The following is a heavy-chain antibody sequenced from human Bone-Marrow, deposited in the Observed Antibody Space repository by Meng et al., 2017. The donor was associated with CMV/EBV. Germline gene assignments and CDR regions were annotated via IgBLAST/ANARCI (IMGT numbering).Heavy chain of an antibody. J-gene: IGHJ4*02. CDR3: AREVYIGYYFDY. CDR1: GGTFSSYA. V-gene: IGHV1-69*10. CDR2: IIPILGIA. Sequence: SVKVSCKASGGTFSSYAISWVRQAPGQGLEWMGGIIPILGIANYAQKFQGRVTITADKSTSTAYMELSSLRSEDTAVYYCAREVYIGYYFDYWGQRTHVTVSS. D-gene: IGHD5-12*01.